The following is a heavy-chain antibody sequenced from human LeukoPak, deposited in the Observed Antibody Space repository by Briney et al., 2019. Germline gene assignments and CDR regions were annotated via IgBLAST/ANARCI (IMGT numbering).Heavy chain of an antibody. V-gene: IGHV3-9*01. Sequence: GRSLRLSCAASGFTFDDYAMHWVRQAPGKGLEWVSGISWNSGSIGYADSVKGRFTISRDNAKNSLYLQMNSLRAEDTALYYCARERPYGSGSYPLYYFDYWGQGTLVTVSS. D-gene: IGHD3-10*01. CDR1: GFTFDDYA. J-gene: IGHJ4*02. CDR2: ISWNSGSI. CDR3: ARERPYGSGSYPLYYFDY.